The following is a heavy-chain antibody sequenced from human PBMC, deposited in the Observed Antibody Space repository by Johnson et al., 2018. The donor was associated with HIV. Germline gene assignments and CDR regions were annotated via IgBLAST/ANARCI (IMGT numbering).Heavy chain of an antibody. V-gene: IGHV3-66*01. D-gene: IGHD2-21*02. Sequence: EVQLLESGGGLVQPGGSLRLSCAASGFTVSSNYMNWVRQAPGKGLEWVSLIYSGGNTYYADSVRGRFTISRDNSKNTLYLQMNNLRAEDTAVYFCARGCGGDCAHQEAFDIWGQGTMVTVSS. CDR1: GFTVSSNY. CDR3: ARGCGGDCAHQEAFDI. CDR2: IYSGGNT. J-gene: IGHJ3*02.